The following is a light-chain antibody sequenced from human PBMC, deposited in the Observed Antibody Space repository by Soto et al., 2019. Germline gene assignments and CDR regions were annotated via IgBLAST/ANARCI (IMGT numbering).Light chain of an antibody. J-gene: IGKJ1*01. CDR2: GAS. CDR1: QSVSNN. CDR3: QHYNHWPGT. V-gene: IGKV3-15*01. Sequence: EIVMTQSPATLSVSPGERATLSCRASQSVSNNLAWYQQKPGQAPRLLIYGASTRAPGIPASFSGSGSGTEFTLTISSLQSEHFAVYYCQHYNHWPGTFGQGTKVEI.